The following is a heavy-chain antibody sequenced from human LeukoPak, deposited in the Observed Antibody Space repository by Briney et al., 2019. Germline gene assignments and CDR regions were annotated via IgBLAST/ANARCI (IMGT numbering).Heavy chain of an antibody. CDR1: GGSISSGDYY. Sequence: NTSETLSLTCTVSGGSISSGDYYWSWIRQPPGKGLEWIGYIYYSGSTYYNPSLKSRVTISVDTSKNQFSLKLSSVTAADTAVYYCARGRDLRWPFDYWGQGTLVTVSS. J-gene: IGHJ4*02. D-gene: IGHD4-23*01. V-gene: IGHV4-30-4*01. CDR3: ARGRDLRWPFDY. CDR2: IYYSGST.